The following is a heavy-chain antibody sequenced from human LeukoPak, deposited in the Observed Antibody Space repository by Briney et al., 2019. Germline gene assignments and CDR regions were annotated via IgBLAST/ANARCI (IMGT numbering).Heavy chain of an antibody. D-gene: IGHD6-19*01. Sequence: GGSLRLSCAASGFTFSTYRMSWVRQAPGKGLEWVANIKQDGSEKHYVDSVKGRFTISRDNAKDSLYLQMSSLRAEDTAVYYCVRDTCGCGSGWQLYWYFDLWGRGTLVTVSS. J-gene: IGHJ2*01. CDR3: VRDTCGCGSGWQLYWYFDL. CDR1: GFTFSTYR. V-gene: IGHV3-7*01. CDR2: IKQDGSEK.